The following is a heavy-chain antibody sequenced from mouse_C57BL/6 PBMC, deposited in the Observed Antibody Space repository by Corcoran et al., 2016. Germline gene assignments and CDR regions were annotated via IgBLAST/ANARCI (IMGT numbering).Heavy chain of an antibody. V-gene: IGHV1-26*01. D-gene: IGHD1-1*01. CDR1: GYTFTDYY. Sequence: EVQLQQSGPELVKPGASVKISCKASGYTFTDYYMNWVKQSHGKSLEWIGDINPNNGGTSYNQKFKGKATLTVDKSSSTAYMELRSQTSEDSAVYYCARQPPLYYYGSSPLDYWGQGTTLTVSS. CDR3: ARQPPLYYYGSSPLDY. J-gene: IGHJ2*01. CDR2: INPNNGGT.